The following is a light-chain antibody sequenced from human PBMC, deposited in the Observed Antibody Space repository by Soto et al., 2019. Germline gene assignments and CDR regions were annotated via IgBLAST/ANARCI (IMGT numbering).Light chain of an antibody. CDR1: SSDVGGYNY. V-gene: IGLV2-14*01. J-gene: IGLJ1*01. CDR2: DVS. Sequence: QSVLTQPASVSGSPGQSITISCTGTSSDVGGYNYVSWYQQHPPKAPKLMIYDVSNRPSGVSDRFSGSKSGNTASLTISGFQAEDEADYYCYSYTTSSTYVFGTGTKLTVL. CDR3: YSYTTSSTYV.